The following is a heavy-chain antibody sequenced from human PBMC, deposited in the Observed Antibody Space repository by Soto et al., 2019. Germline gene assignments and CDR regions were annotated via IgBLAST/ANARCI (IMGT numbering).Heavy chain of an antibody. D-gene: IGHD2-2*01. CDR1: GFTFSNFA. CDR2: IIGSTGSR. V-gene: IGHV3-23*01. CDR3: AKDTSSSPYYMDV. J-gene: IGHJ6*03. Sequence: EVQVLESGGGSVQPGGSLRLSCAASGFTFSNFAMSWVRHAPGKGLEWVSAIIGSTGSRYYADSVKGRFIISRANSKNTLHLQMNSLRAEDTAVYYCAKDTSSSPYYMDVWGKGTTVTVSS.